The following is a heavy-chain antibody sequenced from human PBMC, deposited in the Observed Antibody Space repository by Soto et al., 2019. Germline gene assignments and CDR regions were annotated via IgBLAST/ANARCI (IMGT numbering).Heavy chain of an antibody. D-gene: IGHD6-13*01. V-gene: IGHV4-34*01. CDR2: INHSGST. J-gene: IGHJ6*02. CDR3: AREVAAASFYYYYYGMDV. Sequence: SETLSLTCAVYGGSFSGYYWSWIRQPPGKGLEWIGEINHSGSTNYNPSLKSRVTISVDTSKNQFSLRLSSVTAADTAVYYCAREVAAASFYYYYYGMDVWGQGTTVTVSS. CDR1: GGSFSGYY.